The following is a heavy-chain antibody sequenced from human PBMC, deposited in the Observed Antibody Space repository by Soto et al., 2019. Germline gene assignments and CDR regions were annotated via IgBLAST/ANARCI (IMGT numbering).Heavy chain of an antibody. CDR2: IHSDGSST. V-gene: IGHV3-74*01. CDR1: GFTFSYYW. J-gene: IGHJ3*01. CDR3: ARGDRGAFDL. D-gene: IGHD2-21*02. Sequence: EVQLVESEGGLVQPGGSLRLSCAASGFTFSYYWMHWVRQAPGQGLVWVSRIHSDGSSTTYADSVKGRFTISRDNAKKTLYLHMNSLRAEDTAVYYCARGDRGAFDLWGQGTMVTVSS.